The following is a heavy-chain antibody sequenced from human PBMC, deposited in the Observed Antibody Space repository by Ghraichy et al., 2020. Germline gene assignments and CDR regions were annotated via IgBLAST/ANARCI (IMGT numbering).Heavy chain of an antibody. J-gene: IGHJ6*02. CDR3: ARQSSSSLIGYSYSFFGVDV. D-gene: IGHD2-2*01. CDR1: GASVGSRSFY. V-gene: IGHV4-39*01. CDR2: IDYSGSA. Sequence: SETLSLTCTVSGASVGSRSFYWDWIRQSPRRGLEWLGNIDYSGSARYSPSLMSRLTISVDTAKNQFSLSLTSVSAADTAIYYCARQSSSSLIGYSYSFFGVDVWGQGAAVTVSS.